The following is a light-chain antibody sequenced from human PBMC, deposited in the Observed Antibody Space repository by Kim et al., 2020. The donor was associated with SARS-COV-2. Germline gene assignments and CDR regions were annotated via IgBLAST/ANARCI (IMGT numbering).Light chain of an antibody. CDR1: QSVTSNY. J-gene: IGKJ4*01. V-gene: IGKV3-20*01. CDR2: GAS. CDR3: QQYGDSPLT. Sequence: SPGERATLSCGASQSVTSNYLAWYQHKPGQAPRLLIYGASSRATGITDRFSGSGSGTDFTLTISRLEPEDFALYFCQQYGDSPLTFGGGTKVDIK.